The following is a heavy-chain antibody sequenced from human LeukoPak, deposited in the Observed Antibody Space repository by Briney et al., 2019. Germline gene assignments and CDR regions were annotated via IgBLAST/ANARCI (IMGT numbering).Heavy chain of an antibody. CDR3: ALTPGGPDYYYYGMDV. CDR1: GGTFSSYA. CDR2: IIPIFGTA. V-gene: IGHV1-69*13. Sequence: SVKVSCKASGGTFSSYAISWVRQAPGQGLEWIGGIIPIFGTANYAQKFQGRVTITADESTSTAYMELSSLRSEDTAVYYCALTPGGPDYYYYGMDVWGQGTTVTVSS. D-gene: IGHD1-14*01. J-gene: IGHJ6*02.